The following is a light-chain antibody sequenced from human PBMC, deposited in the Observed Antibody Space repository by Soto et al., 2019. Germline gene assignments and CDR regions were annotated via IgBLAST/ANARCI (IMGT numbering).Light chain of an antibody. V-gene: IGKV3-11*01. CDR3: QQRFNWPLT. CDR2: DAS. CDR1: QSVSSY. J-gene: IGKJ3*01. Sequence: EIVLTQSPATLSLSPGERATLSCRASQSVSSYLAWYQQKPGQAPRLLIYDASNRATGIPARFSGSGSGTDFTLTISSLEPEDFAVYYFQQRFNWPLTFGPGTKVDIK.